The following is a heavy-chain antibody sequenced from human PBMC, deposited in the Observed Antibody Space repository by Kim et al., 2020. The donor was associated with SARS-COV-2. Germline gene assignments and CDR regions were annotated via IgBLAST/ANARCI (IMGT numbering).Heavy chain of an antibody. J-gene: IGHJ6*02. V-gene: IGHV3-53*04. CDR3: ARRAFYGSGKYGMDV. Sequence: ASVKGRFTISGHNSKDTLYLQMNSLRAEDTAVYYCARRAFYGSGKYGMDVWGQGATVTVSS. D-gene: IGHD3-10*01.